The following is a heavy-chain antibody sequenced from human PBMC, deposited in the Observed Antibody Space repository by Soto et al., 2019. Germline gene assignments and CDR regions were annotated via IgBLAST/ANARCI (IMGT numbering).Heavy chain of an antibody. V-gene: IGHV5-51*03. CDR1: GYSFTSYW. CDR3: ARLGYYDSSGDGMDV. Sequence: EVQLVQSGAEVKKPGESLKISCKGSGYSFTSYWIGWVRQMPGKGLEWMGIIYPGDSDTRYSPSFQGQVTISADKSIRTAYLQWSSLKASDTAMYDCARLGYYDSSGDGMDVWGQGTTVTVSS. J-gene: IGHJ6*02. D-gene: IGHD3-22*01. CDR2: IYPGDSDT.